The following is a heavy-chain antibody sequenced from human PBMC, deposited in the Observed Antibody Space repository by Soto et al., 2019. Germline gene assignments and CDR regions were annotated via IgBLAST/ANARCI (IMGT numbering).Heavy chain of an antibody. CDR3: ARDVGYCSSTSCPDIVVVVAATHFDY. D-gene: IGHD2-15*01. Sequence: ASVKVSCKASGYTFTSYGISWVRQAPGQGLEWMGWISAYNGNTNYAQKLQGRVTMTTDTSRGTAYMELGSLRSDDTAVYYCARDVGYCSSTSCPDIVVVVAATHFDYWGQGTLVTVSS. V-gene: IGHV1-18*01. CDR1: GYTFTSYG. CDR2: ISAYNGNT. J-gene: IGHJ4*02.